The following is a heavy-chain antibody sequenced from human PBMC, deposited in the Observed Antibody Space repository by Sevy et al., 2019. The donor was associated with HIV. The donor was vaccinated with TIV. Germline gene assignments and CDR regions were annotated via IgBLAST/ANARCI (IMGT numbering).Heavy chain of an antibody. V-gene: IGHV3-23*01. J-gene: IGHJ4*02. CDR3: ARETPISAYNDF. Sequence: GGSLRLSCAASGFTFSSYAMSWVRQSPGKGLEWVSAISGSGGSTYYAHSVKGRFTISRDNDQSSLYLQMNALRDEDTAVYYCARETPISAYNDFWGQGTLVTVSS. CDR1: GFTFSSYA. D-gene: IGHD3-16*01. CDR2: ISGSGGST.